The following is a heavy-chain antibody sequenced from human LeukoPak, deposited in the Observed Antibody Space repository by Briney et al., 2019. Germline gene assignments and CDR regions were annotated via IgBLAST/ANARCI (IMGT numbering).Heavy chain of an antibody. CDR3: ARDTYYYDSSGYYDDYYYGMDV. CDR1: GFTFSSYW. J-gene: IGHJ6*02. D-gene: IGHD3-22*01. CDR2: INSDGSST. Sequence: GGSLRLSCAASGFTFSSYWMHWVRQAPGKGLVWVSRINSDGSSTSYADSVKGRFTISRDNAKNTLYLQMNSLRAEDTAVYYCARDTYYYDSSGYYDDYYYGMDVWGQGTTVTVSS. V-gene: IGHV3-74*01.